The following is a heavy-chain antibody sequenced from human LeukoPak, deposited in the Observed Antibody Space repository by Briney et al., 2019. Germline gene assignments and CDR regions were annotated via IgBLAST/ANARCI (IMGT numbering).Heavy chain of an antibody. CDR1: GYTLTELS. CDR3: AREYKPRHNWPHTGNYFDY. V-gene: IGHV1-24*01. CDR2: FDPEDGET. Sequence: ASVKVSCKVSGYTLTELSMHWVRQAPGKGLEWMGGFDPEDGETIYAQKFQGRVTMTEDTSTDTAYMELSSLRSEDTAVYYCAREYKPRHNWPHTGNYFDYWGQGTLVTVSS. D-gene: IGHD1-20*01. J-gene: IGHJ4*02.